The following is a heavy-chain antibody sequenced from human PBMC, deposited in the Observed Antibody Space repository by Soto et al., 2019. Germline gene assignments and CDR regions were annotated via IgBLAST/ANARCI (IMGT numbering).Heavy chain of an antibody. V-gene: IGHV1-69*13. CDR2: IIPIFGTA. CDR3: SSERGIYDSSGYYLRLLVFDY. D-gene: IGHD3-22*01. CDR1: VCTFTNYG. J-gene: IGHJ4*02. Sequence: ASVKVSCKASVCTFTNYGIRWVRQAPGPRLEWTGGIIPIFGTANYAQKFQGRVTITADESTSTAYMELSSLRSEDTAVYYCSSERGIYDSSGYYLRLLVFDYWGQGTLVTVSS.